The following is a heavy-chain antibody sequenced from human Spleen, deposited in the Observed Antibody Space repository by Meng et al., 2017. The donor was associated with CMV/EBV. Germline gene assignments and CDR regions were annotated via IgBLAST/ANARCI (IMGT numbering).Heavy chain of an antibody. Sequence: SVKVSCKASGGTFSSYAISWVRQAPGQGLEWMGGIIPIFGTANYAQKFQGRVTMTTDTSTTTAYLELRSLRSDDTAVYYCARENPRWLAVDYWGQGTLVTVSS. V-gene: IGHV1-69*05. CDR1: GGTFSSYA. CDR3: ARENPRWLAVDY. D-gene: IGHD6-19*01. J-gene: IGHJ4*02. CDR2: IIPIFGTA.